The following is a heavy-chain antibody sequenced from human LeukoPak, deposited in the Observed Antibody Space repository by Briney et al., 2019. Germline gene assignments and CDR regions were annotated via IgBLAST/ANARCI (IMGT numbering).Heavy chain of an antibody. Sequence: PGGSLRLSCAPSQLTLSSHGMRWGPQAPGKGLGWGAVISYVGSNKYNADSMKGRFTISRHTSKNTLYPQMNSVRAEDTAVYHCAKDGRSYSSDWPPFDYWGQGALVTVSS. J-gene: IGHJ4*02. CDR3: AKDGRSYSSDWPPFDY. D-gene: IGHD6-19*01. V-gene: IGHV3-30*18. CDR1: QLTLSSHG. CDR2: ISYVGSNK.